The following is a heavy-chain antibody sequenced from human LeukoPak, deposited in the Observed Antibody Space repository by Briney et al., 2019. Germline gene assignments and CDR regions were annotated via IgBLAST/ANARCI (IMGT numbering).Heavy chain of an antibody. CDR2: ISYDGSNK. CDR1: GFTFSGYA. V-gene: IGHV3-30*04. J-gene: IGHJ4*02. CDR3: ARAYSSRWSSFDY. Sequence: GGSLRLSCAASGFTFSGYAMHWVRQAPGKGLEWVAVISYDGSNKYYADSVKGRFTISRDSSKNTLYLQMNSLRAEDTAVYYCARAYSSRWSSFDYWGQGAQVTVSS. D-gene: IGHD6-13*01.